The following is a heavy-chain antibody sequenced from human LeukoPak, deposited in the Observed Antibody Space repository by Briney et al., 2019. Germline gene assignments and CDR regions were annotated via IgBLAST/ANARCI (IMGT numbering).Heavy chain of an antibody. V-gene: IGHV4-34*01. CDR2: INHSGST. CDR1: GGSFSGYY. D-gene: IGHD3-22*01. CDR3: ARAYDSSGYYHDAFDI. Sequence: SETLSLTCAVYGGSFSGYYWSWIRQPPGKGLEWIGGINHSGSTNYNPSLKSRVTISVDTSKNQFSLKLSSVTAADTAVYYCARAYDSSGYYHDAFDIWGQGTMVTVSS. J-gene: IGHJ3*02.